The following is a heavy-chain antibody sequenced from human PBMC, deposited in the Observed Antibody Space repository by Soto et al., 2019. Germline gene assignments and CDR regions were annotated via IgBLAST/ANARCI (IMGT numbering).Heavy chain of an antibody. CDR2: IISIFGTA. V-gene: IGHV1-69*13. D-gene: IGHD1-26*01. CDR1: GGTFSSYA. CDR3: ARAHSVGAIFSWFDP. J-gene: IGHJ5*02. Sequence: GASVKVSCKASGGTFSSYAISRVRQAPGQGFEWMGGIISIFGTANYAQKFQGRFTITADESTSTAYMELSSLRSEDTAVYYCARAHSVGAIFSWFDPWGQGTLVTVPQ.